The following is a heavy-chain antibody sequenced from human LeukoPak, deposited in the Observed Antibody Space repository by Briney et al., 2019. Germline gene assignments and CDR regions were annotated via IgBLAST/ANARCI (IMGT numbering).Heavy chain of an antibody. CDR3: ARGWGSGWYYFDY. J-gene: IGHJ4*02. V-gene: IGHV3-30-3*01. D-gene: IGHD6-19*01. CDR1: GFTFRSYA. Sequence: ESGGGVAQPGRSLRLSCAASGFTFRSYAMHWVRQAPGKALEWVAVISYDGSNKYYADSVKGRFTISRDNSKNTLYLQMNSLRAEDTAVYYCARGWGSGWYYFDYWGQGTLVTVSS. CDR2: ISYDGSNK.